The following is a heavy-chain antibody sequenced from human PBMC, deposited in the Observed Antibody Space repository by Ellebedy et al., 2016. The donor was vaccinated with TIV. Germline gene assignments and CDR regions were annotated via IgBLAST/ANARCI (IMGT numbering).Heavy chain of an antibody. Sequence: GESLKISCAASGFTFSSYWMHWVRQAPGKGLVWVSRINSDGSSTSYADSVKGRFTISRDNAKNTLYLQMNSLRAEDTAVYYCARAAPAVAGKVVDYWGQGTLVTVSS. CDR3: ARAAPAVAGKVVDY. V-gene: IGHV3-74*01. D-gene: IGHD6-19*01. J-gene: IGHJ4*02. CDR1: GFTFSSYW. CDR2: INSDGSST.